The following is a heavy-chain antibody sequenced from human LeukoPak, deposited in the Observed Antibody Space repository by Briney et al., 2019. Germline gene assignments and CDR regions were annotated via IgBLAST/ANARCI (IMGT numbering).Heavy chain of an antibody. Sequence: SETLSLTCTVSGGSIRSSYYYWSWIRQPPGKGLEWIGYIYYSGSTYYNPSLKSRVTISVDTSKNQFSLKLSSVTAADTAVYYCARDPHYYDSSGYYDYWGQGTLVTVSS. CDR1: GGSIRSSYYY. CDR2: IYYSGST. CDR3: ARDPHYYDSSGYYDY. D-gene: IGHD3-22*01. V-gene: IGHV4-30-4*01. J-gene: IGHJ4*02.